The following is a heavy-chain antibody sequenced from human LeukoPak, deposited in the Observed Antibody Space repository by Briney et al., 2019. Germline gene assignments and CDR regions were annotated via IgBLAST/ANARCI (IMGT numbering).Heavy chain of an antibody. CDR2: ITYSSGYT. J-gene: IGHJ4*02. V-gene: IGHV3-23*01. CDR3: AKDPSDLGGSGSNNYFDC. D-gene: IGHD3-10*01. CDR1: GFTFSSYD. Sequence: QPGGSLRLSCAASGFTFSSYDMSWVRPAPGKGLEWVSGITYSSGYTYYADSVKGRFTISRDNSRNTLYLQMNSLRAEDTAVYYCAKDPSDLGGSGSNNYFDCWGQGTLVTVSS.